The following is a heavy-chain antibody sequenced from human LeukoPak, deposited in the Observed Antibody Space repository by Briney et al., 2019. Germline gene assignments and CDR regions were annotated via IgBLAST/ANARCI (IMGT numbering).Heavy chain of an antibody. Sequence: GGSLRLSCAASGFTVSSTYVSWVRQAPGKGLEWVSIIHSGGSTFYADSVKGRFTISGHNSKNTLDLQMNPLRAEDTAVYYCARVRIGWYFDLWGRGTLVTVSS. D-gene: IGHD2-15*01. V-gene: IGHV3-53*04. CDR1: GFTVSSTY. CDR3: ARVRIGWYFDL. CDR2: IHSGGST. J-gene: IGHJ2*01.